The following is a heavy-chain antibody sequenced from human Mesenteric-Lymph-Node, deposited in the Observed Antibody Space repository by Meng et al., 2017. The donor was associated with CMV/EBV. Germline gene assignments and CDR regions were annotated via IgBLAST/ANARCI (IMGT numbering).Heavy chain of an antibody. CDR1: GGSFSGYY. J-gene: IGHJ3*02. V-gene: IGHV4-59*01. CDR2: IYYSGST. D-gene: IGHD3-10*01. Sequence: SETLSLTCAVYGGSFSGYYWSWIRQPPGKGLEWIGYIYYSGSTNYNPSLKSRVTISVDTSKNQFSLKLSSVTAADTAVYYCASFGSGRGRLDAFDIWGQGTMVTVSS. CDR3: ASFGSGRGRLDAFDI.